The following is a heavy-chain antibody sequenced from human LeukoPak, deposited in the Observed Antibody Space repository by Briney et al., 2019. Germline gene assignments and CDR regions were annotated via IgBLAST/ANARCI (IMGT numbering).Heavy chain of an antibody. CDR1: GGSISSYY. Sequence: SETLSLTCTVSGGSISSYYWSWIRQPPGKGLEWIGYIYYSGSTNYNPSLKSRVTISVDTSKNQFSLKLSPVTAADTAVYYCARLEYYYDSSGSNWFDPWGQGTLVTVSS. CDR3: ARLEYYYDSSGSNWFDP. V-gene: IGHV4-59*01. D-gene: IGHD3-22*01. J-gene: IGHJ5*02. CDR2: IYYSGST.